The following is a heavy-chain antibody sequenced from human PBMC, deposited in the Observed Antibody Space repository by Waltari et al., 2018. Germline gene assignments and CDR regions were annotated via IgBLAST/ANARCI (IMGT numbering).Heavy chain of an antibody. J-gene: IGHJ3*02. D-gene: IGHD3-16*01. Sequence: LLQSGAEVLKPGASVKVSCSVSRAHITEHYIHWLRQAPGQGLEWMGGSNPNGGATHYAKKFRGRITVAWDTSMTTSHMGLSGLRSDDTAIYYGARRKLGEAFDIWGQGTMVIVSS. CDR2: SNPNGGAT. CDR1: RAHITEHY. V-gene: IGHV1-2*02. CDR3: ARRKLGEAFDI.